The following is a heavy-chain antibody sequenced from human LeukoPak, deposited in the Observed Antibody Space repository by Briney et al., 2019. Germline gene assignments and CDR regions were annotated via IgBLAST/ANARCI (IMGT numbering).Heavy chain of an antibody. CDR3: ARVGYCSSTSCYNWFDP. CDR1: GYTFTGYY. V-gene: IGHV1-2*02. J-gene: IGHJ5*02. Sequence: ASVKVSCKASGYTFTGYYMHWVRQAPGQGLEWMGWFNPNSGGTNYAQKFQGRVTMTRDTSISTAYMELSRLRSDDTAVYYCARVGYCSSTSCYNWFDPWGQGTLVTVSS. D-gene: IGHD2-2*01. CDR2: FNPNSGGT.